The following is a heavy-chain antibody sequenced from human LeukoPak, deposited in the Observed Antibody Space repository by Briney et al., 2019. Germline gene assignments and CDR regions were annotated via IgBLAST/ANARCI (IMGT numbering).Heavy chain of an antibody. D-gene: IGHD6-13*01. CDR1: GGSISSYY. J-gene: IGHJ6*02. CDR2: IYYSGST. CDR3: ARVPSSSWSHYYYYGMDV. Sequence: SETLSLTCAVSGGSISSYYWSWIRQPPGKGLEWIGYIYYSGSTNYNPSLKSRVTISVDTSKNQFSLKLSSVTAADTAVYYCARVPSSSWSHYYYYGMDVWGQGTTVTVSS. V-gene: IGHV4-59*01.